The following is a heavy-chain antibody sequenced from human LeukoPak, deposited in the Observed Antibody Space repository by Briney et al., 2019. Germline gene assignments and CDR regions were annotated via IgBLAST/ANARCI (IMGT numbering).Heavy chain of an antibody. CDR3: ARAPSYGSYWYFDL. Sequence: SETLSLTCTVSGASISSTNNFWGWIRQTPGKGLEWIATIYYSVSTYYNPSLKSRLGISVDTSKNQFSLKLSSVTAADTALYYCARAPSYGSYWYFDLWGRGTLVTVSS. CDR1: GASISSTNNF. J-gene: IGHJ2*01. CDR2: IYYSVST. D-gene: IGHD4-17*01. V-gene: IGHV4-39*07.